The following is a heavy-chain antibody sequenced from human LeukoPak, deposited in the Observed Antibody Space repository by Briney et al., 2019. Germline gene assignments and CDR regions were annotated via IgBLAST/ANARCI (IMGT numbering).Heavy chain of an antibody. D-gene: IGHD6-13*01. J-gene: IGHJ6*02. Sequence: SETLSLTCAVYGVSFSGYYWSWMRQPPGKGLEWIGEINHSGSTNYNPSLKSRVTISVDTSKNQFSLKLSSVTAADTAVYYCARGSYSSSWSPYYYGMDVWGQGTAVTVSS. CDR2: INHSGST. V-gene: IGHV4-34*01. CDR3: ARGSYSSSWSPYYYGMDV. CDR1: GVSFSGYY.